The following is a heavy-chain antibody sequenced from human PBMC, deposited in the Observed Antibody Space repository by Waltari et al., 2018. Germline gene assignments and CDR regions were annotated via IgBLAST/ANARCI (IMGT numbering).Heavy chain of an antibody. V-gene: IGHV4-59*11. D-gene: IGHD3-16*01. Sequence: QVQLQESGPGLVKPSETLSLTCPVSGGAISSPYWRWIRQPSGKGLEWIGYIYYSGSTNYNPSLKSRVTISVDTSKNQYSLKLSSVTAADTAVYYCARDASGGGYFDYWGQGTLVTVSS. CDR3: ARDASGGGYFDY. J-gene: IGHJ4*02. CDR1: GGAISSPY. CDR2: IYYSGST.